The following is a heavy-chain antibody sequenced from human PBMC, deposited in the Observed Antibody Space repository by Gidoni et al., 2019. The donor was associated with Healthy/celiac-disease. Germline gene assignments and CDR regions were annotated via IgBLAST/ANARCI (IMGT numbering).Heavy chain of an antibody. D-gene: IGHD1-20*01. V-gene: IGHV3-23*01. CDR2: ISGSGGST. CDR1: GFPFSSYA. CDR3: AKDIIPRLYYFDY. Sequence: EVQLLESGGGLVQPGGSLRLSCAASGFPFSSYAMSWVRQAPGKGLEWASAISGSGGSTYYADSVKGRFTISRDNSKNTLYLQMNSLRAEDTAVYYCAKDIIPRLYYFDYWGQGTLVTVSS. J-gene: IGHJ4*02.